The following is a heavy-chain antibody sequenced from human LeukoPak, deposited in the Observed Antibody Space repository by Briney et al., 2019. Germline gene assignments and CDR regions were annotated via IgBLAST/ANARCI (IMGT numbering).Heavy chain of an antibody. CDR3: ARKGSGWYAFDI. CDR2: THYSGST. Sequence: PSETLSLTCAVSGDSISSNYWWSWIRQPPEKGLEWIGYTHYSGSTHQNPSLQSRLTMSVDTSKNQFSLKLTSVTAVDTAVYYCARKGSGWYAFDIWGQGTMVTVSS. D-gene: IGHD6-19*01. V-gene: IGHV4-28*01. CDR1: GDSISSNYW. J-gene: IGHJ3*02.